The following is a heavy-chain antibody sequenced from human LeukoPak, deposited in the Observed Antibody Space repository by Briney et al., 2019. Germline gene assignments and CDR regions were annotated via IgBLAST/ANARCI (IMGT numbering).Heavy chain of an antibody. J-gene: IGHJ4*02. V-gene: IGHV3-9*01. CDR2: ISWNSGSI. Sequence: GGSLRRSCAASGFTFDDYAMHWVRQAPGKGLEWVSGISWNSGSIGYADSVKGRFTISRDNAKNSLYLQMNSLRAEDTALYYCAKDIATDFWSGYYDYWGQGTLVTVSS. CDR3: AKDIATDFWSGYYDY. CDR1: GFTFDDYA. D-gene: IGHD3-3*01.